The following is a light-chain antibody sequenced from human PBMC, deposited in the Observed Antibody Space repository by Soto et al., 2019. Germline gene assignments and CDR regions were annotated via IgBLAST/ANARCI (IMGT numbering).Light chain of an antibody. J-gene: IGKJ1*01. Sequence: EIVLTQSPGTLSLSPGERATLSCRASQSVSSSHLAWYQQKPGQAPRLLIYGASTRATGIPDRFSGSGSGTDFTLTISRLEPEDFVVYYCQQYGSSPPLTFGQGTKVDI. CDR2: GAS. CDR1: QSVSSSH. V-gene: IGKV3-20*01. CDR3: QQYGSSPPLT.